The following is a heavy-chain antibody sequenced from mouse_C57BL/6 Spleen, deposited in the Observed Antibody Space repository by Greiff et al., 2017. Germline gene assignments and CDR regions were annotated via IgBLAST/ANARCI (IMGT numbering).Heavy chain of an antibody. D-gene: IGHD1-1*01. V-gene: IGHV1-59*01. J-gene: IGHJ1*03. CDR2: IDPSDSYT. CDR3: ARSDYGSKCFDV. CDR1: GYTFTSYW. Sequence: QVQLQQPGAELVRPGTSVKLSCKASGYTFTSYWMHWVKQRPGQGLEWIGVIDPSDSYTNYNQKFKGKATLTVDTSSSTAYMQLSSLTSEDSAVYYCARSDYGSKCFDVWGTGTTVTVSS.